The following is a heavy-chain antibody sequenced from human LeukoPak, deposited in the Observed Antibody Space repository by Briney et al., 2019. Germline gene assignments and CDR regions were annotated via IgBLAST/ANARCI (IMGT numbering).Heavy chain of an antibody. CDR3: AREVSATTRYYYYYYMDV. J-gene: IGHJ6*03. CDR1: GGSISSYY. CDR2: IYYSGST. V-gene: IGHV4-59*01. Sequence: PSETLSLTCTVSGGSISSYYWSWIRQPPGKGLEWIGYIYYSGSTNYNPSLKSRVTISVDTSKNQFSLKLSSVTAADTAVYYCAREVSATTRYYYYYYMDVWGKGTTVTVSS. D-gene: IGHD6-25*01.